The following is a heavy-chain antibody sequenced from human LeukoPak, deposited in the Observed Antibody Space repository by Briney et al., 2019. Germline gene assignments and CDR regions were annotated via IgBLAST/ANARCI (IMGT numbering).Heavy chain of an antibody. J-gene: IGHJ4*01. CDR3: ARRFNY. CDR1: GFTVSSDY. CDR2: IYSGGNT. V-gene: IGHV3-53*01. Sequence: GGSLRLSCAASGFTVSSDYMIWVRQAPGKGLEWVSVIYSGGNTHHADSVKGRFTISRDNSKNTLYLQMNSLRAEDTAAYYCARRFNYWGHGTLVTVSS.